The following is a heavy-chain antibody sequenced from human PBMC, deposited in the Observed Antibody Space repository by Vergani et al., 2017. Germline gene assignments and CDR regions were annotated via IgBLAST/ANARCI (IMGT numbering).Heavy chain of an antibody. CDR3: ARSPNHYYSDSSGYDSVDYYYCMDV. CDR1: GGTFSSYT. Sequence: QVQLVQSGAEVKKPGSSVTVSCKASGGTFSSYTTSWVRQAPGQGLEWMGRIIPILGIAKYAQKFQGRVTITADKSTSTAYMELSSLRCEDTAVYYCARSPNHYYSDSSGYDSVDYYYCMDVWGQGTTVTVSS. D-gene: IGHD3-22*01. J-gene: IGHJ6*02. CDR2: IIPILGIA. V-gene: IGHV1-69*02.